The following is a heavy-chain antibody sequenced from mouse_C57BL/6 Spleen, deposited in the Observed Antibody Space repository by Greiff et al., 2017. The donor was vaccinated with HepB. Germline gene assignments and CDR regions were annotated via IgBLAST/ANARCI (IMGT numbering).Heavy chain of an antibody. CDR1: GYTFTDYN. D-gene: IGHD1-1*01. Sequence: EVQLQQSGPELVKPGASVKIPCKASGYTFTDYNMDWVKQSHGKSLEWIGDINPNNGGTIYNQKFKGKATLTVDKSSSTAYMELRSLTSEDTAVYYCARFYYCGSSPLWYFDVWGTGTTVTVSS. V-gene: IGHV1-18*01. CDR2: INPNNGGT. CDR3: ARFYYCGSSPLWYFDV. J-gene: IGHJ1*03.